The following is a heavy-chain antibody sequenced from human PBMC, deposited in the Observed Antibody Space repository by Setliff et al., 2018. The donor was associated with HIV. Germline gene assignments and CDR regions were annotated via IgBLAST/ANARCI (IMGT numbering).Heavy chain of an antibody. CDR1: GFTISNDW. D-gene: IGHD3-3*01. J-gene: IGHJ5*02. V-gene: IGHV3-7*03. CDR3: ARNLIRSSYFGVLSNWFDT. CDR2: VKKDESEK. Sequence: AGGSLRLSCAASGFTISNDWMTWVRQAPGKGLEWVANVKKDESEKYYVASVKGRFTISRDNAKNSLYLQMNNLRAEDTALYYCARNLIRSSYFGVLSNWFDTWGQGTLVTVSS.